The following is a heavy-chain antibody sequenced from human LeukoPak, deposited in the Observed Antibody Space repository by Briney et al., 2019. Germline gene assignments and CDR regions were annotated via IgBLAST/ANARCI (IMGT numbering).Heavy chain of an antibody. CDR1: GGSISSSNW. CDR3: ARDIRLPPYCTNGVCYRRYYYGMDV. D-gene: IGHD2-8*01. Sequence: KTSETLSLTCAVSGGSISSSNWWSWVRQPPGKGLEWIGEIYHSGSTNYNPSLKSRVTISVDKSKNQFSLKLSSVTAADTAVYYCARDIRLPPYCTNGVCYRRYYYGMDVWGQGTTVTVSS. J-gene: IGHJ6*02. CDR2: IYHSGST. V-gene: IGHV4-4*02.